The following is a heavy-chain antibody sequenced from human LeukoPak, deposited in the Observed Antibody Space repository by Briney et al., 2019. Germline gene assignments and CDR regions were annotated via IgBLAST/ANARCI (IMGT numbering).Heavy chain of an antibody. CDR1: GFTFSSYG. Sequence: PGGSLRLSCVASGFTFSSYGMHWVRQAPGKGLEWVAVIWYDGSNKYYADSVKGRFTISRDNPKNTLYLQMNGLRAEDTAVYYCARDRQDLWSGYPKYYFDYWGQGTLVTVSS. J-gene: IGHJ4*02. V-gene: IGHV3-33*01. CDR2: IWYDGSNK. D-gene: IGHD3-3*01. CDR3: ARDRQDLWSGYPKYYFDY.